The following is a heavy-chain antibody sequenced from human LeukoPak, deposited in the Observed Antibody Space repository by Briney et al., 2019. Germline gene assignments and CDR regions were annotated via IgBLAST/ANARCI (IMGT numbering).Heavy chain of an antibody. V-gene: IGHV3-15*01. J-gene: IGHJ6*03. CDR3: TIYDFWSGYYGGGGVVYYYYYMDV. CDR2: IKSKTDGGTT. Sequence: PGGSLRLSCAASGFTFSNAWMSWVRQAPGKGLEWVGRIKSKTDGGTTDYAAPVKGRFTISRDDSKNTLYLQMNSLKTEDTAVYYCTIYDFWSGYYGGGGVVYYYYYMDVWGKGTTVTVSS. D-gene: IGHD3-3*01. CDR1: GFTFSNAW.